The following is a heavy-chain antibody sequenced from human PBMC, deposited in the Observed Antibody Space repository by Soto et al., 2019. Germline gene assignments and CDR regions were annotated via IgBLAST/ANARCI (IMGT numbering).Heavy chain of an antibody. J-gene: IGHJ4*02. Sequence: EVQLVESGGGLVQPGGSLRLSCAASGFSVSSNYVSWVRQAPGKGLAWVSVVYSVGSTYYADSVKGRFTSSRDSSKNTLYLQMSSLRAEDTAVYYCAGHSHKDYWGQGALVTVSS. CDR2: VYSVGST. V-gene: IGHV3-66*04. CDR1: GFSVSSNY. CDR3: AGHSHKDY.